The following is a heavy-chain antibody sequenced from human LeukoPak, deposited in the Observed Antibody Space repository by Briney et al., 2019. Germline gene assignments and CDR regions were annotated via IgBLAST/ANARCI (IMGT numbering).Heavy chain of an antibody. V-gene: IGHV3-7*01. J-gene: IGHJ4*02. CDR3: ARDPKRYSSSSGDY. D-gene: IGHD6-6*01. CDR1: GFTFSSYW. CDR2: IKQDGSEK. Sequence: GGSLRLSCAASGFTFSSYWMSWVRQAPGKGLEWVANIKQDGSEKYYVDSVKGRFAISRDNAKNSLYLQMNSLRAEDTAVYYCARDPKRYSSSSGDYWGQGILVTVSS.